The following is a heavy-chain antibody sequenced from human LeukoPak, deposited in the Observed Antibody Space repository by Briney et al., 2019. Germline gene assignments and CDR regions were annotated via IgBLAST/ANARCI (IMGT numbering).Heavy chain of an antibody. CDR3: AKAKGSLLRFGELSLDY. V-gene: IGHV3-9*03. J-gene: IGHJ4*02. Sequence: GGSLRLSCAASGFTFDDYAMHWVRQAPGKGLEWVSGISWNSGSIGYADSVKGRFTISRDNAKNSLYLQMNSLRAEDMALYYCAKAKGSLLRFGELSLDYWGQGTLVTVSS. D-gene: IGHD3-10*01. CDR2: ISWNSGSI. CDR1: GFTFDDYA.